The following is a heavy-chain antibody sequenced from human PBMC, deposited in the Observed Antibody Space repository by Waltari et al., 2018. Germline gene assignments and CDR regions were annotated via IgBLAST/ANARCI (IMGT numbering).Heavy chain of an antibody. CDR2: ISRSSTYI. J-gene: IGHJ4*02. D-gene: IGHD3-10*01. CDR3: ARAPIWFRETLDY. Sequence: EVQLVESGGGLVKPGGSLRLSCAASGFNFSDFTMNWVRQAPGKGLEWISSISRSSTYIYYIDSVKGRFTISRDNSKNTLYLQMNSLRAEDTAVYYCARAPIWFRETLDYWGQGTLVTVSS. CDR1: GFNFSDFT. V-gene: IGHV3-21*02.